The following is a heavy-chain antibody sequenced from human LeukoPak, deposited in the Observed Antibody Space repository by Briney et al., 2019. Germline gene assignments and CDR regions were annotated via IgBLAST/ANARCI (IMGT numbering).Heavy chain of an antibody. CDR3: ARKGDLAYLDL. CDR1: GGSFSGYY. J-gene: IGHJ2*01. V-gene: IGHV4-34*01. D-gene: IGHD5-24*01. CDR2: INHSGST. Sequence: SETLSLTCAVYGGSFSGYYWSWIRQPPGKGLEWIGEINHSGSTNYNPSLKSRVTISVGTSKNQFSLKLSSVTAADTAVYYCARKGDLAYLDLWGRGTLVTVS.